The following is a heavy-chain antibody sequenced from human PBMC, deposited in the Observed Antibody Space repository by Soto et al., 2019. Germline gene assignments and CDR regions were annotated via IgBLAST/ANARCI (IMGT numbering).Heavy chain of an antibody. CDR1: GFTFSSYG. Sequence: QVQLVESGGGVVQPGRSLRLSCAASGFTFSSYGMHWVRQAPGKGLEWVAIISYDGSNTYYADSVKGRFTISRDNSKNTLYLQMNSLRAEDTSVYYCAKEGGLSGSYYISSSYYFDYWGQGTLLTVSS. D-gene: IGHD1-26*01. CDR3: AKEGGLSGSYYISSSYYFDY. V-gene: IGHV3-30*18. CDR2: ISYDGSNT. J-gene: IGHJ4*02.